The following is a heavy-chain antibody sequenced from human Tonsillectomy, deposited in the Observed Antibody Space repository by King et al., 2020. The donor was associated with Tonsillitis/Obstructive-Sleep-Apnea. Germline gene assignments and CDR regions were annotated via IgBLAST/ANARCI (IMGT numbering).Heavy chain of an antibody. J-gene: IGHJ6*03. CDR1: GYTFTSYV. V-gene: IGHV1-18*01. CDR3: ARTGYCSSTSCSDSYMDV. CDR2: ISAYNGNT. Sequence: VQLVQSGAEVKKPGASVKVSCKASGYTFTSYVISWVRQAPGQGLEGMGWISAYNGNTNYAQKLQGRVTMTTDTATSTAYMELRSLRSDDTAVYYCARTGYCSSTSCSDSYMDVWGKGTTVTVSS. D-gene: IGHD2-2*01.